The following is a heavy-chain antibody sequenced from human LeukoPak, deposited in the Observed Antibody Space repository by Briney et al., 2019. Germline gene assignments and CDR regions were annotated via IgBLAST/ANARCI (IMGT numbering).Heavy chain of an antibody. Sequence: GESLKISCKGSGYSFTSYWIGWVRQMPGKGLEWMGIIYPGDSDIKYSPSFQGQVTMSADKSISTAYLQWSSLKASDTAVYFCTRSGPAAVPDNWFDAWGQGTLVTVSS. D-gene: IGHD2-2*01. J-gene: IGHJ5*02. CDR1: GYSFTSYW. V-gene: IGHV5-51*01. CDR2: IYPGDSDI. CDR3: TRSGPAAVPDNWFDA.